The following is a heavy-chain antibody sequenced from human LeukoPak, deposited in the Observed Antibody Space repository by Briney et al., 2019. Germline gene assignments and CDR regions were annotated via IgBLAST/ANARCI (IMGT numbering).Heavy chain of an antibody. V-gene: IGHV3-7*03. Sequence: GGSLRLSCAASGFTFPNYVMSWVRQAPGKGLEWVANIKQDGNEKYYVDSVKGRFTISRDNAKNSLYLQMNSLGAEDTAVYYCACSGYCSGGSCYLRYWYFDLWGRGTLVTVSS. CDR1: GFTFPNYV. D-gene: IGHD2-15*01. J-gene: IGHJ2*01. CDR2: IKQDGNEK. CDR3: ACSGYCSGGSCYLRYWYFDL.